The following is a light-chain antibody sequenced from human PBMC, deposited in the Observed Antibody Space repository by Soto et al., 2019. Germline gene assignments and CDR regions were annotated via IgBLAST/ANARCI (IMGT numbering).Light chain of an antibody. CDR3: LQHNNYPFT. V-gene: IGKV1-17*01. Sequence: DIQMTQSPSSLSASVGDRVTITCRASQDIRSDLGWFQQKPGEAPKRPIYAASTLQSGVPSRFSGSRSGTEFTLTISSLQPEDFATYYCLQHNNYPFTFGPGTKVDIK. J-gene: IGKJ3*01. CDR1: QDIRSD. CDR2: AAS.